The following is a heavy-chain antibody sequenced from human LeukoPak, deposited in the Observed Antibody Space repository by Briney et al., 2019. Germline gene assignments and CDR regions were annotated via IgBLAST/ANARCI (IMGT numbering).Heavy chain of an antibody. V-gene: IGHV1-2*04. J-gene: IGHJ6*02. D-gene: IGHD3-10*01. CDR1: GYTFTGYY. CDR3: ARALAPPLLWGPADYYGMDV. CDR2: INPNSGGT. Sequence: GASVKVSCKASGYTFTGYYIHWVRQAPGQGLEWMGWINPNSGGTNYAQKFQGWVTMTRDTSISTAYMELSRLRSDDTAVYYCARALAPPLLWGPADYYGMDVWGQGTTVTVSS.